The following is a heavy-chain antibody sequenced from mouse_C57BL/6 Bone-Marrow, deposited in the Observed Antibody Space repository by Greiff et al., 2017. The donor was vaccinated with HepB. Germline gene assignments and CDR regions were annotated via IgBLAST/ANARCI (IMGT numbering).Heavy chain of an antibody. CDR3: ARRYGSTYWYFDV. V-gene: IGHV1-55*01. CDR1: GYTFTSYW. D-gene: IGHD1-1*01. J-gene: IGHJ1*03. CDR2: IYPGSGST. Sequence: VQLQQPGAELVKPGASVKMSCKASGYTFTSYWITWVKQRPGQGLEWIGNIYPGSGSTNYNEKFKSKATLTVDTSSSTAYMQLSSLTSEDSAVYYCARRYGSTYWYFDVWGTGTTVTVSS.